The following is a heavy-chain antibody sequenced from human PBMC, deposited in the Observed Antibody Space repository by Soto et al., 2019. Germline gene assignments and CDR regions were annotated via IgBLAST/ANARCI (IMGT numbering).Heavy chain of an antibody. CDR1: GGSIISSISY. V-gene: IGHV4-39*01. CDR2: IYYSGST. CDR3: ARRKRGHYAFDI. Sequence: LSLTCTVSGGSIISSISYWDWIRQPPGKGLEWIGSIYYSGSTYYNPSLKSRATISVDTSRDQVSLRLSSVTAADTAVYYCARRKRGHYAFDIWGQGTMVTVSS. J-gene: IGHJ3*02.